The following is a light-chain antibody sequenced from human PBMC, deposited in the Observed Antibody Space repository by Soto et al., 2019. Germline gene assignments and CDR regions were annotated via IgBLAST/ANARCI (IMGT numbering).Light chain of an antibody. CDR3: QQYSGIWT. CDR1: QSINSW. J-gene: IGKJ1*01. CDR2: KAS. V-gene: IGKV1-5*03. Sequence: DIQMTQSPSTLCASVGDRVTITCRASQSINSWLAWYQQKPGKAPKLLIYKASSLESGVPPRFSGSGSGTEFTLTISSLQPDDFATYYCQQYSGIWTFGQGTKVDIK.